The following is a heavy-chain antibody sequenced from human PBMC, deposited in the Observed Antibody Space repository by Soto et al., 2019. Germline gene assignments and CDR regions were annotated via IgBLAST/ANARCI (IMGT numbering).Heavy chain of an antibody. CDR1: GGSISSGGYY. J-gene: IGHJ4*02. CDR2: IYYSGST. CDR3: ARAAGGLYYYDSSGYLYYFDY. D-gene: IGHD3-22*01. V-gene: IGHV4-31*03. Sequence: SETLSLTCTVSGGSISSGGYYWSWIRQHPGKGLEWIGYIYYSGSTYYNPSLESRVTISVDTSKNQFSLKLSSVTAADTAVYYCARAAGGLYYYDSSGYLYYFDYWGQGTLVTVSS.